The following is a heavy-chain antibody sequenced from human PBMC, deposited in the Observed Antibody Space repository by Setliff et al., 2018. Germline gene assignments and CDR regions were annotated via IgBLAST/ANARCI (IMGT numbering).Heavy chain of an antibody. J-gene: IGHJ5*02. Sequence: SETLSLTCTVSGGSISSGTYYWSWIRPPAGKGLEWIGRIYTSGSTNYNPSLKSRVTMSLDTSKNQFSLTLTSVTAADTAIYYCARQRVVVGAPSWFDPWGQGTLVTAPQ. V-gene: IGHV4-61*02. D-gene: IGHD2-15*01. CDR2: IYTSGST. CDR1: GGSISSGTYY. CDR3: ARQRVVVGAPSWFDP.